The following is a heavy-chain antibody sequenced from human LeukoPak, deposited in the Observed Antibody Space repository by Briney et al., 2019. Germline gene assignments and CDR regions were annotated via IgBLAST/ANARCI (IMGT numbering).Heavy chain of an antibody. CDR1: GGSISSGNYY. D-gene: IGHD4-17*01. Sequence: PSETLSLTCTVSGGSISSGNYYWTWIRQPAGKGLEWIGRIYTSGSTNYNPSLKSRVTISVDTSKNQFSLKLSSVTAADTAVYYCARGSIYGDYFDYWGQGTLVTVSS. V-gene: IGHV4-61*02. CDR3: ARGSIYGDYFDY. CDR2: IYTSGST. J-gene: IGHJ4*02.